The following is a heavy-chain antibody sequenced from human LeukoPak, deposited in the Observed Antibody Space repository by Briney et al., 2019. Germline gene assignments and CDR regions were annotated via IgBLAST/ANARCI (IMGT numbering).Heavy chain of an antibody. J-gene: IGHJ4*02. D-gene: IGHD1-26*01. CDR1: GFTFSSYS. V-gene: IGHV3-48*01. CDR2: ISSSSSTI. CDR3: ARDLLEMGATLSLDIDY. Sequence: GGSLRLSCAASGFTFSSYSMNWVRQAPGKGLEWVSYISSSSSTIYYADSVKGRFTISRDNAKNSLYLQMNSLRAEDTAVYYCARDLLEMGATLSLDIDYWGQGTLVTVSS.